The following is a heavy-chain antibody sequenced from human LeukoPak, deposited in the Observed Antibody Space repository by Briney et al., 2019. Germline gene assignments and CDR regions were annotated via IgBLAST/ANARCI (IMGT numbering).Heavy chain of an antibody. CDR2: IYHSGST. CDR3: ARHGVTTVTILLPDYFDY. Sequence: PSQTLSLTCAVSGGSISSGGYSWSWIRQPPGKGLEWIGYIYHSGSTYYNPSLKSRVTISVDTSKNQFSLKLSSVAAADMAVYYCARHGVTTVTILLPDYFDYWGQGTLVTVSS. V-gene: IGHV4-30-2*03. CDR1: GGSISSGGYS. D-gene: IGHD4-17*01. J-gene: IGHJ4*02.